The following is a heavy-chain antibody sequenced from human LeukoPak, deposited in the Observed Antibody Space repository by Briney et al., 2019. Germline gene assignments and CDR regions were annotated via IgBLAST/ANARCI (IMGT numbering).Heavy chain of an antibody. CDR2: INPSGGDT. CDR3: ARDQGYSYAMGVFDI. Sequence: ASVKVSCEASGYTFTSYYMHWVRQASGQRLEWVAIINPSGGDTRYAQKFQGRVTMTRDTSTSTVYMELSSLRSEDTAVYYCARDQGYSYAMGVFDIWGQGTMVTVSS. CDR1: GYTFTSYY. V-gene: IGHV1-46*01. D-gene: IGHD5-18*01. J-gene: IGHJ3*02.